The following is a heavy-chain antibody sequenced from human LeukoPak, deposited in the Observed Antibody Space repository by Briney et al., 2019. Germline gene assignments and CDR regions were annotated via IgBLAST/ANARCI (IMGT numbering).Heavy chain of an antibody. CDR2: VYYSGIT. V-gene: IGHV4-59*08. Sequence: TSETLSLTCTVSGGSISSDYWSWIRQPPGKGLEWIGYVYYSGITNYNPSLKSRVTISVGTSKNHFSLKLTSVTAADTAVYYCARLLAWSGPINWFDPWGRGTLVTVSS. CDR3: ARLLAWSGPINWFDP. D-gene: IGHD3-3*01. J-gene: IGHJ5*02. CDR1: GGSISSDY.